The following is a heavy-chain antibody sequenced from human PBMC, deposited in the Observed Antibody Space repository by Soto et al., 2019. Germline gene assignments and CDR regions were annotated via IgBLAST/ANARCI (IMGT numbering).Heavy chain of an antibody. CDR3: ARGLLQLGFDY. Sequence: SETLALTCTVSGGSISSGDYYWSWIRQPPGKGLEWIGYIYSSGSTYYNTSLKSRVTISVDTSKNQFSLKLSSVTAADTAVYYCARGLLQLGFDYWGQGTLVTVSS. D-gene: IGHD6-6*01. CDR1: GGSISSGDYY. J-gene: IGHJ4*02. V-gene: IGHV4-30-4*01. CDR2: IYSSGST.